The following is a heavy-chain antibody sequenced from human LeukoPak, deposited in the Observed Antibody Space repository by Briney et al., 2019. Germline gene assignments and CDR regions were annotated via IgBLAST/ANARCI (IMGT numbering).Heavy chain of an antibody. V-gene: IGHV4-4*07. CDR1: GVSIIDYY. D-gene: IGHD1-1*01. CDR3: ARVQEVVQDYSYYYYMDV. Sequence: SETLSLTCTLSGVSIIDYYWSWIRQPAGKGLEWIGRIYTTGGTNYNPSLKSRVTMSIDTSKNQFSLKLSSVTAADTAVYYCARVQEVVQDYSYYYYMDVCGKGTTVTVS. J-gene: IGHJ6*03. CDR2: IYTTGGT.